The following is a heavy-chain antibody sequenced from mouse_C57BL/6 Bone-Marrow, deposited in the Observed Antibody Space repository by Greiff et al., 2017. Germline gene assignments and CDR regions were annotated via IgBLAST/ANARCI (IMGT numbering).Heavy chain of an antibody. V-gene: IGHV1-81*01. Sequence: VQLQPSGAELARPGASVKLSCKASGYTFTSYGLSWVKQRTGQGLEWIGEIYPRSGNTYYNEKFKGKATLTAEKSSSTAYMELRSLTSEDSAVYFCAREGLPYCDYWGQGTTLTVSS. CDR3: AREGLPYCDY. J-gene: IGHJ2*01. D-gene: IGHD2-4*01. CDR1: GYTFTSYG. CDR2: IYPRSGNT.